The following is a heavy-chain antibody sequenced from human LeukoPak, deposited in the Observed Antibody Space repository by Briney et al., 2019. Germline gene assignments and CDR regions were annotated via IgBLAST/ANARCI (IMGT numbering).Heavy chain of an antibody. CDR1: GYNFGGYY. V-gene: IGHV1-2*02. D-gene: IGHD2-15*01. CDR2: ISPKGDET. Sequence: ASVKVSCKSSGYNFGGYYIHWVRQVPGLGLEWMGWISPKGDETKYAQKFQGRLTVTRDTSISTTYMDLSGLRSDDTAVYYCARGDMYFQDSSYRSLDHWGKGTLVTVSS. CDR3: ARGDMYFQDSSYRSLDH. J-gene: IGHJ4*02.